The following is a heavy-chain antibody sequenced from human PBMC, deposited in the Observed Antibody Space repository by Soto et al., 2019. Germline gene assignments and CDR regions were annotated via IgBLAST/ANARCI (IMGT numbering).Heavy chain of an antibody. CDR1: GASISSRGYY. J-gene: IGHJ5*02. Sequence: PSETLSLPCTVSGASISSRGYYWGWLRQPPGKGLDWVGSIYYSGSTYYTPSLKSLATLSVDTSKNQYSLKLSSVTAADTALYYCARQLLSSSWYGSWFDPWGQGTLVT. CDR3: ARQLLSSSWYGSWFDP. V-gene: IGHV4-39*01. D-gene: IGHD6-13*01. CDR2: IYYSGST.